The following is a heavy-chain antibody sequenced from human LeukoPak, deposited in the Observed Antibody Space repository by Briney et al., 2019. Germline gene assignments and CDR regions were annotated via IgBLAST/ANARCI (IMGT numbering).Heavy chain of an antibody. Sequence: GGSLRLSCEASGFTFGHYWMHWVRQAPGKGPVWVSRMNSDGSSTTYADSVKGRFTISRDNTKNTLYLQMNSLRVEDTAVYYCASTNRLDYWGQGTLVTVSS. J-gene: IGHJ4*02. CDR3: ASTNRLDY. D-gene: IGHD2/OR15-2a*01. V-gene: IGHV3-74*01. CDR1: GFTFGHYW. CDR2: MNSDGSST.